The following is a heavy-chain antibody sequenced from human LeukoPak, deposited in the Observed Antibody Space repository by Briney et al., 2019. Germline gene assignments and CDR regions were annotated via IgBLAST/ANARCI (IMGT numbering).Heavy chain of an antibody. CDR3: ARGGYSSGWYVGY. CDR1: GGSISSYY. J-gene: IGHJ4*02. V-gene: IGHV4-59*01. CDR2: IYYSGST. D-gene: IGHD6-19*01. Sequence: PSETLSLTCTVSGGSISSYYWGWIRQPPGKGLEWIGYIYYSGSTNYNPSLKSRVTISVDTSKNQFSLKLSSVTAADTAVYYCARGGYSSGWYVGYWGQGTLVTVSS.